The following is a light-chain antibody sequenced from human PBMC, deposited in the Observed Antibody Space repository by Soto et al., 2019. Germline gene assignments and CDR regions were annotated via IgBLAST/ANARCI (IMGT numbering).Light chain of an antibody. V-gene: IGKV3D-15*01. CDR1: HSVSSS. CDR3: QQYVHWPPGT. Sequence: EVVMTQSAAALSVSPGERATLSCRASHSVSSSLAWYQQKPGQAPRLLISGASNRATGIPDRCSGSGSGTEFTLTISSLQSEDFAVYYCQQYVHWPPGTFGQGTKVDIK. J-gene: IGKJ1*01. CDR2: GAS.